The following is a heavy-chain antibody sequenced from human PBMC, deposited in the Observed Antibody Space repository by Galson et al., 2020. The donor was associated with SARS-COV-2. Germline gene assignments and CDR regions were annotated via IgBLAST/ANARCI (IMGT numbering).Heavy chain of an antibody. Sequence: ASVKVSCKASGYSFTSYGISWVRQAPGQGLEWMGWISGYNGNTKYAQKVQSRVTMTTDTSTSTAYMELRSLSSDDTALYYCARDFSVGNYADSFDTWGQGTMVIVSS. V-gene: IGHV1-18*01. CDR1: GYSFTSYG. CDR3: ARDFSVGNYADSFDT. CDR2: ISGYNGNT. D-gene: IGHD4-17*01. J-gene: IGHJ3*02.